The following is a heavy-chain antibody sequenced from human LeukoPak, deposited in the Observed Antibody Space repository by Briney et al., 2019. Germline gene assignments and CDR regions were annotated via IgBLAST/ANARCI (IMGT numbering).Heavy chain of an antibody. J-gene: IGHJ6*03. Sequence: SETLSLTCTVSGGSVSNYYWSWIRQSPGKGLEWIGYIYYTETSYNPSLKSRVTISADTSKNQFSLKLYSVTAADTAVYYCARASLPMVRGVISYYYYMDVWGKGTTVTISS. CDR2: IYYTET. V-gene: IGHV4-59*02. D-gene: IGHD3-10*01. CDR1: GGSVSNYY. CDR3: ARASLPMVRGVISYYYYMDV.